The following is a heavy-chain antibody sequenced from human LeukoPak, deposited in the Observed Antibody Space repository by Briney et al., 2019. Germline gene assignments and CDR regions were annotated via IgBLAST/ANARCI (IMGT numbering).Heavy chain of an antibody. D-gene: IGHD3-9*01. CDR2: INGDGSDT. Sequence: GGSLRLSCAASGFTFSSYWMHWVRQAPGKGPVWVSRINGDGSDTTYVDSVKGRFTISRDNSKNTLYLQMNNLRAEDTAIYYCARSPYHDILPDSWGQGTLVTVSS. CDR3: ARSPYHDILPDS. J-gene: IGHJ4*02. CDR1: GFTFSSYW. V-gene: IGHV3-74*01.